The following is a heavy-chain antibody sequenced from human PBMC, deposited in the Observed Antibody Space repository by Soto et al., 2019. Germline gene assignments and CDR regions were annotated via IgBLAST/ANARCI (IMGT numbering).Heavy chain of an antibody. D-gene: IGHD3-3*01. Sequence: PGGSLRLSCVVSGFTFSNYAMSWVRQAPGKGLEWVSGISASGGSTYYAYSVKGRFTISRDSSKNTLFLQMNSLRAEDTAVYYCARSKYYDFWSDYWGQGTLVTVSS. CDR3: ARSKYYDFWSDY. CDR2: ISASGGST. V-gene: IGHV3-23*01. CDR1: GFTFSNYA. J-gene: IGHJ4*02.